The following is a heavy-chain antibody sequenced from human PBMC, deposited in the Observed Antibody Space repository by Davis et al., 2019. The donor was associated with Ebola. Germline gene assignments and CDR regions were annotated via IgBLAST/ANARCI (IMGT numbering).Heavy chain of an antibody. CDR1: GFSFHDAW. CDR2: IKSNNEGGTT. J-gene: IGHJ4*02. V-gene: IGHV3-15*07. CDR3: TTGGSGWFLFNH. Sequence: PAGPLRLPCAACGFSFHDAWMHWVRQAPGKGPEWVGRIKSNNEGGTTDHAAPVTDRFTISRDDSEGMVYVQMNSLKTEDTAVYYCTTGGSGWFLFNHWGQGTLITVS. D-gene: IGHD6-19*01.